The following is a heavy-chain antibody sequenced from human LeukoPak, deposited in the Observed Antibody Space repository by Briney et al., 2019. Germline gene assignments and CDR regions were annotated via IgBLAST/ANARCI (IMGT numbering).Heavy chain of an antibody. J-gene: IGHJ4*02. CDR1: GFIFSTYS. V-gene: IGHV3-21*01. CDR3: ARYSSGWYINY. Sequence: GGSLRLSCAASGFIFSTYSMKWFRQAPGKGLEWVSSISSSSSHIYYADSVKGRFTISRDNAKNSLYLQMNSLRAEDTAVYYCARYSSGWYINYWGQGTLVTVSS. CDR2: ISSSSSHI. D-gene: IGHD6-19*01.